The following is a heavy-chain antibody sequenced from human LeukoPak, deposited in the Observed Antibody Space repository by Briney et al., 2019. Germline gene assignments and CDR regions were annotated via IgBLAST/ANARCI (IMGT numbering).Heavy chain of an antibody. J-gene: IGHJ3*02. CDR2: ISWNSGSI. D-gene: IGHD5-12*01. Sequence: GGSLRLSCAASGFTFDDYAMHWVRQAPGKGLEWVSGISWNSGSIGYADSVKGRFTISRDNAKNSLYLQMNSLRAEDTALYYCAKDIDIVATISAFDIWGQGTMVTVSS. CDR1: GFTFDDYA. V-gene: IGHV3-9*01. CDR3: AKDIDIVATISAFDI.